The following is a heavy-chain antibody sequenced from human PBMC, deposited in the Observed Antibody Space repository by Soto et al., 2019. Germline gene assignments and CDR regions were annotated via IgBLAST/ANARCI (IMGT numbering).Heavy chain of an antibody. CDR3: VRDGTKTLRDWFDP. J-gene: IGHJ5*02. Sequence: PSETLSLTCTVSGASISGFYWSWIRKSAGKGLEWIGRIYATGTTDYNPSLKSRVMMSVGTSKKQFSLKLRSVTAADTAVYYCVRDGTKTLRDWFDPWGQGISVTVYS. CDR1: GASISGFY. D-gene: IGHD1-1*01. CDR2: IYATGTT. V-gene: IGHV4-4*07.